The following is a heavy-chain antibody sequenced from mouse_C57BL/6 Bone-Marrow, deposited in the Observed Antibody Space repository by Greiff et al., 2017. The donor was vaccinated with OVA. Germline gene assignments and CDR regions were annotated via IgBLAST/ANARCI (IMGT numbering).Heavy chain of an antibody. CDR2: ISSGSGTI. V-gene: IGHV5-17*01. Sequence: EVMLVESGGGLVKPGGSLKLSCAASGSTFSDYGMHWVRQAPEKGLEWVEYISSGSGTINYADTVKGRFTISRDNAKNTLFLQMTSLRAEDTAMYYCARGGRGSPWYFDVWGTGTTVTVSS. J-gene: IGHJ1*03. CDR1: GSTFSDYG. CDR3: ARGGRGSPWYFDV.